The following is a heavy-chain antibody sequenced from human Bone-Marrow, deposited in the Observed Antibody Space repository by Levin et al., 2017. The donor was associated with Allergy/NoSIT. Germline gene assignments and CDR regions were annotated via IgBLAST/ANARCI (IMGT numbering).Heavy chain of an antibody. J-gene: IGHJ3*02. D-gene: IGHD3-22*01. CDR1: GFTFSSYW. CDR2: INSDGSST. CDR3: ARPASSGYYDAFDI. V-gene: IGHV3-74*01. Sequence: GGSLRLSCAASGFTFSSYWMHWVRQAPGKGLVWVSRINSDGSSTSYADSVKGRFTISRDNAKNTLYLQMNSLRAEDTAVYYCARPASSGYYDAFDIWGQGTMVTVSS.